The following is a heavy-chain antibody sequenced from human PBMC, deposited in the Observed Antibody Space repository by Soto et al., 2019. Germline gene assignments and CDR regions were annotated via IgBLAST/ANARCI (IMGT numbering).Heavy chain of an antibody. D-gene: IGHD5-18*01. CDR3: ARLRGYSYGPIDY. V-gene: IGHV4-39*01. CDR1: GGSISSIGYY. CDR2: IYVSGSS. J-gene: IGHJ4*02. Sequence: SETLSLTCTVSGGSISSIGYYWGWIRQSPGKGLEYIGSIYVSGSSYYNPSLKSRVSISVDTSENQLSLKLSSVTAADTAVYYCARLRGYSYGPIDYWGQGTLVTVSS.